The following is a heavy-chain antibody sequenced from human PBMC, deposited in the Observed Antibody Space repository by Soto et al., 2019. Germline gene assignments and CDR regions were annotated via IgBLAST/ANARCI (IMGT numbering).Heavy chain of an antibody. V-gene: IGHV4-59*01. CDR2: IYYSGST. CDR1: GGSISSYY. Sequence: PSETLSLTCTVSGGSISSYYWSWIRQPPGKGLEWIGYIYYSGSTNYNPSLKSRVTISVDTSKNQFSLKLSSVTAADTAVYYCASSATVDAFDIWGQRTMVTVSS. CDR3: ASSATVDAFDI. J-gene: IGHJ3*02. D-gene: IGHD4-17*01.